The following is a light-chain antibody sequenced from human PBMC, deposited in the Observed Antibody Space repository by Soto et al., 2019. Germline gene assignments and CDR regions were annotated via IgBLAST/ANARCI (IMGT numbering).Light chain of an antibody. J-gene: IGLJ2*01. Sequence: QSVLTQPPSVSAAPGQKVTISCSGSNSNIGNNYVSWYQQLPGTAPKLLIYDNNKRPSGIPDRFSGSKSGTSATLGITGLQTGDEAYYYCGAWDDSLSAVFGGGTKLTVL. CDR3: GAWDDSLSAV. CDR2: DNN. V-gene: IGLV1-51*01. CDR1: NSNIGNNY.